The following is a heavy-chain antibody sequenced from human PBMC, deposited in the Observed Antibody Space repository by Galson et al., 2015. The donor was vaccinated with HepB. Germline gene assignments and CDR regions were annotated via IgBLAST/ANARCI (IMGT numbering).Heavy chain of an antibody. CDR3: AKDPYLYHALAGNMAGFDY. D-gene: IGHD6-19*01. V-gene: IGHV3-30*18. Sequence: SLRLSCAASGVTFSNYGFHWVRQAPGKGLEWVTVISYDGRNKHYADSVKGRFTISRDNSKNMVYLQVNSLRAEDTALYYCAKDPYLYHALAGNMAGFDYWGQGTLVTVSS. J-gene: IGHJ4*02. CDR1: GVTFSNYG. CDR2: ISYDGRNK.